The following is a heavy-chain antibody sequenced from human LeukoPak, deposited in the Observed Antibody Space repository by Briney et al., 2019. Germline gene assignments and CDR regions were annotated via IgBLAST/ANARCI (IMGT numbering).Heavy chain of an antibody. Sequence: SETLSLTCSVSGGSTSGSGYYWAWIRQPPGKGLEWIGSIYYTGSTHYNSSLKSRVTMSVDTSKNQFSLKLSSVTAADTAVYYCASPLGGFDNWGQGTLVTVSS. D-gene: IGHD3-16*01. CDR3: ASPLGGFDN. CDR2: IYYTGST. J-gene: IGHJ4*02. V-gene: IGHV4-39*01. CDR1: GGSTSGSGYY.